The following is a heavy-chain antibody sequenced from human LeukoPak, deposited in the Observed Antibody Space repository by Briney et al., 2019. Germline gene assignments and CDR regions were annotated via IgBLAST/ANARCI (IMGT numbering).Heavy chain of an antibody. Sequence: EPGGSLRLSCAASGFTFSSSAMNWVRQAPGKGLEWVSAISGSGGSTYYADSVKGRFTISRDNSRNTLYLQMNSLRAEDTAVYYCARDQRGSYDYWGQGTLVTVSS. CDR2: ISGSGGST. CDR3: ARDQRGSYDY. CDR1: GFTFSSSA. V-gene: IGHV3-23*01. D-gene: IGHD1-26*01. J-gene: IGHJ4*02.